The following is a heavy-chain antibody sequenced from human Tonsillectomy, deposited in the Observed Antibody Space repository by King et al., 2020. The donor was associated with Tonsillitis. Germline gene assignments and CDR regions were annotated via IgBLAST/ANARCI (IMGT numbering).Heavy chain of an antibody. Sequence: QLVESGGGVVQPGRSLRLSCAASGFTFSYYAMEWVRQAPGKGLEWVAVISYDGSNKYYEDSVKGRFTISRDNSKNTLYLQMNSLRAEDTAVYYCVRGHYYDSSGFDCWGQGTLVTVSS. CDR2: ISYDGSNK. J-gene: IGHJ4*02. CDR1: GFTFSYYA. D-gene: IGHD3-22*01. CDR3: VRGHYYDSSGFDC. V-gene: IGHV3-30*01.